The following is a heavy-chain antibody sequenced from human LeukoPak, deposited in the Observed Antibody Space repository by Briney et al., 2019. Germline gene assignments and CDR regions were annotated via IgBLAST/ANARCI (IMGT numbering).Heavy chain of an antibody. Sequence: PGGSLRLSCAASGFTFSSYWMSWVRQAPGKGLEWVSSITSSSSYIYYADSVKGRFTISRDNAKKSVYLQMNSLRAEDTAVYYCARGSTYSSGWYTGFDYWGQGTLVTVSS. CDR1: GFTFSSYW. CDR2: ITSSSSYI. D-gene: IGHD6-19*01. J-gene: IGHJ4*02. V-gene: IGHV3-21*01. CDR3: ARGSTYSSGWYTGFDY.